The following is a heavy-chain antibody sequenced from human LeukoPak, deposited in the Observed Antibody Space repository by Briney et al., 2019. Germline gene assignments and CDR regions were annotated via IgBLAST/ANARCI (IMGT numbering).Heavy chain of an antibody. V-gene: IGHV3-15*01. D-gene: IGHD4-23*01. CDR3: TTDPFVDYGGKRVKPDY. CDR2: IKSKTDGGTT. Sequence: GGSLRLSCAASGFTFSNAWMSWVRQAPGKGLEWVGRIKSKTDGGTTDYAAPVKGRFTISRDDSKNTLYLQMNSLKTEDTAVYYCTTDPFVDYGGKRVKPDYWGQGTLVTVSS. CDR1: GFTFSNAW. J-gene: IGHJ4*02.